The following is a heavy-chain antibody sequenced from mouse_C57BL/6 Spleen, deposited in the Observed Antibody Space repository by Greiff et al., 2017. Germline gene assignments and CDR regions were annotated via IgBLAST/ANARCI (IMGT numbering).Heavy chain of an antibody. V-gene: IGHV1-64*01. J-gene: IGHJ4*01. CDR2: IHPNSGST. CDR3: ARIRYGSSYYYAMDY. D-gene: IGHD1-1*01. CDR1: GYTFTSYW. Sequence: QVQLQQPGAELVKPGASVKLSCKASGYTFTSYWMHWVKQRPGQGLEWIGMIHPNSGSTNYNEKFKSEATLTVDKSSSTAYLQLSSLTSEDSAVYYCARIRYGSSYYYAMDYWGQGTSVTVSS.